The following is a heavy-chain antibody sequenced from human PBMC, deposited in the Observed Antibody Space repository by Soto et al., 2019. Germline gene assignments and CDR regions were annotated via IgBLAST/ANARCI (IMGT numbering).Heavy chain of an antibody. J-gene: IGHJ5*02. V-gene: IGHV1-18*01. CDR1: GYPFTNYV. CDR3: AREKGSSGFDP. Sequence: ASVKVSCKASGYPFTNYVISWVRQAPGQGLEWMGWINTYNGNTNHAQKLQGRVTMTTDTSTSTAYMELRSLRSDDTAVYYCAREKGSSGFDPWGQGTLVTVSS. D-gene: IGHD6-6*01. CDR2: INTYNGNT.